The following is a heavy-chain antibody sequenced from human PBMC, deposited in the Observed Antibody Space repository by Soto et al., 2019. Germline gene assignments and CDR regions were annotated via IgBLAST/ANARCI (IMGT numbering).Heavy chain of an antibody. CDR2: INPNRGGT. CDR1: GDTFTGYY. V-gene: IGHV1-2*02. J-gene: IGHJ4*02. CDR3: ARDLGYCSSTSCPNDY. D-gene: IGHD2-2*01. Sequence: ASVKVSCKASGDTFTGYYMHWVRQAPGQGLEWMGWINPNRGGTNYAQKFQVRVTMTRDTFISTAYMELSRLRSDDTAVYYCARDLGYCSSTSCPNDYWGQGTLVTVSS.